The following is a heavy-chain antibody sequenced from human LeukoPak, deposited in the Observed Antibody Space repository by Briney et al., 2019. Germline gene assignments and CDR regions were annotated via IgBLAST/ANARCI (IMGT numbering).Heavy chain of an antibody. CDR3: ARGGGEVIIAAAGRRFDY. J-gene: IGHJ4*02. D-gene: IGHD6-13*01. CDR2: IITIFGAA. CDR1: GGTFSSYA. V-gene: IGHV1-69*13. Sequence: SVKVSCKASGGTFSSYAISWVRQAPGQGLEWIGRIITIFGAANYAQKFQGRVTISADESTGTVYMELRSLRSEDTAVYYCARGGGEVIIAAAGRRFDYWGQGTLVTVSS.